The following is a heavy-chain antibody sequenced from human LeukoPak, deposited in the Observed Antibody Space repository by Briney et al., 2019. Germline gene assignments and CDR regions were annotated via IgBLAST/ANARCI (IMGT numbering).Heavy chain of an antibody. J-gene: IGHJ3*02. Sequence: GASVKVSCKTSGGTFSSHGISWVRQAPGQGLEWMGGIIPIFHTPNYAQNFQDRLTITTDESTNTVYMELGSLRSEDTAVYYCARDYNYDSSAHDDALGIWGQGTRVTVSS. D-gene: IGHD3-22*01. CDR2: IIPIFHTP. CDR1: GGTFSSHG. CDR3: ARDYNYDSSAHDDALGI. V-gene: IGHV1-69*05.